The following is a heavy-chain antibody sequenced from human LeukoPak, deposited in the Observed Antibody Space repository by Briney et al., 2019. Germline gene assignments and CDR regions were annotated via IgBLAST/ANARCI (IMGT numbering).Heavy chain of an antibody. V-gene: IGHV3-73*01. CDR3: TRPEEGDKVAYFFDY. J-gene: IGHJ4*02. D-gene: IGHD5-12*01. CDR2: IRSRANSYAT. CDR1: GFTFSGSA. Sequence: PGGSLRLSCAASGFTFSGSAMHWVRQAPGKGLEWIGRIRSRANSYATAYAESVKGRFTISRDDSRNTAYLQMNSLKTEDTAVYYCTRPEEGDKVAYFFDYWGQGTLVTVSS.